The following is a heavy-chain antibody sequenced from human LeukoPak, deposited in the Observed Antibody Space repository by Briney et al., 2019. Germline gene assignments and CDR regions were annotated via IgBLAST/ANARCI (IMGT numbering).Heavy chain of an antibody. V-gene: IGHV1-18*01. D-gene: IGHD5-12*01. CDR2: ISGYNGNT. CDR1: GYTFTSYG. CDR3: ARSGRGTYYYFDL. J-gene: IGHJ4*02. Sequence: EASVKVSCKASGYTFTSYGISWVRQAPGQGLEWMGWISGYNGNTNYAQKFLGRVSMTADTATSTAYMGLRSLTSDDTAMYYCARSGRGTYYYFDLWGQGTLVTVSS.